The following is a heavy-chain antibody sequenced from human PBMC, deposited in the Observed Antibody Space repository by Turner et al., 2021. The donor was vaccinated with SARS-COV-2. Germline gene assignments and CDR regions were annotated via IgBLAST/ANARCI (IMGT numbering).Heavy chain of an antibody. CDR3: ARNGQKWLVRESLDY. CDR2: ISGSSSTI. D-gene: IGHD6-19*01. J-gene: IGHJ4*02. Sequence: EVQLVESGGGLVQPGGSLRLSCAASGFTFSNYNMNWVRQAPGKGLEWVSYISGSSSTIYYADSVKGRFTISRDNAKNSLYLQMNSLRAEDTAVYFCARNGQKWLVRESLDYWGQGTLVTVSS. V-gene: IGHV3-48*01. CDR1: GFTFSNYN.